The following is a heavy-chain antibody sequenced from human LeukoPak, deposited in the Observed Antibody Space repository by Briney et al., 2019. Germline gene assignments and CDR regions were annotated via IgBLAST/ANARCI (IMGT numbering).Heavy chain of an antibody. CDR2: ISSSSSYI. D-gene: IGHD5-12*01. CDR1: GFTFSSCS. V-gene: IGHV3-21*01. J-gene: IGHJ4*02. Sequence: GGSLRLSCAASGFTFSSCSMNWVRQAPGKGLEWVSSISSSSSYIYYADSVKGRFTISRDNAKNSVYLQMNSLRAEDTAVYYCARTVDIVATSNFDYWGQGTLVTVSS. CDR3: ARTVDIVATSNFDY.